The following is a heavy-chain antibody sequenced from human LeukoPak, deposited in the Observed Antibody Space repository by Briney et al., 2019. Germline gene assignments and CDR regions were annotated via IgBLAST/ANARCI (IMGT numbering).Heavy chain of an antibody. Sequence: PSETLSLTCTVSGGSISSGDYYWSWIRQPPGKGLEWIGYIYYGGTTYYNPSLKSRVTISVDTSNNQFSLKLSSATAADTAVYYCARQGYCSGGSCYLGGFDYWGQGTLVTVSS. CDR3: ARQGYCSGGSCYLGGFDY. J-gene: IGHJ4*02. CDR1: GGSISSGDYY. CDR2: IYYGGTT. D-gene: IGHD2-15*01. V-gene: IGHV4-30-4*01.